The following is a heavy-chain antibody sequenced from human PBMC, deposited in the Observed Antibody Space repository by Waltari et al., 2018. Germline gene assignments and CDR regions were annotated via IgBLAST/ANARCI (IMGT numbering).Heavy chain of an antibody. V-gene: IGHV3-7*01. D-gene: IGHD3-10*01. J-gene: IGHJ4*02. CDR1: GFPFGSHW. CDR2: IKQDGTQQ. CDR3: ARALPGEITVYDY. Sequence: EVQLVESGGGLVQPGGSLRLSCLPSGFPFGSHWMSWVRQAPEKGLEWVADIKQDGTQQYYVDSVKGRFTVSRDNHKNSLFLQMNSLRAEDTAVYYCARALPGEITVYDYWPREPWSPSPQ.